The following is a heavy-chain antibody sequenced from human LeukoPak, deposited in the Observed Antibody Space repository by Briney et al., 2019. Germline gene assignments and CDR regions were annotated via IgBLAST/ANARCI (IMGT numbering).Heavy chain of an antibody. V-gene: IGHV3-53*01. Sequence: GGSLRLSCAASGFTANNNYMSWVRQAPGKSLQWASLIYSGGSAYYEDSVKGRFTISRDSSKNMVFLQMNSLRAEDTAVYYCASSGAYSDFDFWGQGTLVTVSS. CDR2: IYSGGSA. CDR3: ASSGAYSDFDF. CDR1: GFTANNNY. D-gene: IGHD3-22*01. J-gene: IGHJ4*02.